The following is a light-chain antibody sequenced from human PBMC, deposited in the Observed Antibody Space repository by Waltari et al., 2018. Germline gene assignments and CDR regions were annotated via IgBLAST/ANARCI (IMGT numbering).Light chain of an antibody. J-gene: IGKJ3*01. V-gene: IGKV3-20*01. CDR3: QQYGSSPPT. Sequence: EIVLTQSPGTLSLSPGERATLSCRASQSVSSSYLAWYQHKPGQAPRLLIYGASSRATGIPDRFSGSGSGTDFTLTISRLEPEYFAVYYCQQYGSSPPTFGPGTKVDIK. CDR1: QSVSSSY. CDR2: GAS.